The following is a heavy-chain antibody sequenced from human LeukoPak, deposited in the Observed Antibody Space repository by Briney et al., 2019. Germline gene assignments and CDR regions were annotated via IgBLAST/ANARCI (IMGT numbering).Heavy chain of an antibody. D-gene: IGHD3-3*01. V-gene: IGHV4-34*01. Sequence: SETLSLTCAVYGGSFSGYYWSWIRQPPGKGLEWIGEINHSGSTYYNPSLKSRVTISVDTSKNQFSLKLSSVTAADTAVYYCARGFPSFWSGYSDYYYYYYMDVWGKGTTVTVSS. CDR3: ARGFPSFWSGYSDYYYYYYMDV. CDR1: GGSFSGYY. CDR2: INHSGST. J-gene: IGHJ6*03.